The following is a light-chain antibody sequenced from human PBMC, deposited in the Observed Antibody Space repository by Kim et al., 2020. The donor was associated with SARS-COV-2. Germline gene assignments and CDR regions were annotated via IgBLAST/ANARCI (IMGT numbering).Light chain of an antibody. CDR2: QDS. CDR1: KLGDKY. Sequence: ELTQPPSVSVSPGQTASITCSGDKLGDKYACWYQQKPGQSPVLVIYQDSKRPSGIPERFSGSNSGNTATLTISGTQAMDEADYYCQAWDSSYVVFGGGTQLTVL. CDR3: QAWDSSYVV. V-gene: IGLV3-1*01. J-gene: IGLJ2*01.